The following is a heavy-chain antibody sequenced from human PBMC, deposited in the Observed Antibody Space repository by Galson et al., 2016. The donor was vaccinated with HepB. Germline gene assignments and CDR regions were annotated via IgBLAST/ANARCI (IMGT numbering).Heavy chain of an antibody. Sequence: ASGVTFNNSGISWVRQAPGQGLEWMGGIIPIFGSANYAQKFQGRVTITADKSTSTAYLEVSSLRSEDTAMYYCATGLETGLNHFYYVIVVWGQGTTVTVSS. CDR3: ATGLETGLNHFYYVIVV. J-gene: IGHJ6*02. CDR2: IIPIFGSA. V-gene: IGHV1-69*06. D-gene: IGHD1-14*01. CDR1: GVTFNNSG.